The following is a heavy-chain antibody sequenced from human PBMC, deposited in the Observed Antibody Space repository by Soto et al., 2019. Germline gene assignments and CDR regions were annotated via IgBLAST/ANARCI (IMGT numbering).Heavy chain of an antibody. CDR3: ARTYYYDSGGYAPHFDY. J-gene: IGHJ4*02. V-gene: IGHV1-46*01. CDR1: GYTFTSYY. CDR2: INPSGGST. D-gene: IGHD3-22*01. Sequence: ASVKVSCKASGYTFTSYYMHWVRQASGQGLEWMGIINPSGGSTSYAQKFQGRVTMTRDTSTSTAYMELRSLRSDDTAVYYCARTYYYDSGGYAPHFDYWGQGTLVTVSS.